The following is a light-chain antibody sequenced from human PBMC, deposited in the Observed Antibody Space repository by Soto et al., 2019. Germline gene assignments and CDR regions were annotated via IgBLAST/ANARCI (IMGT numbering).Light chain of an antibody. J-gene: IGLJ2*01. V-gene: IGLV1-47*02. CDR2: HNT. CDR3: AAWDDSLGAVV. CDR1: SSNIGNNN. Sequence: QAVVTQSPSASATPGQRVTISCSGSSSNIGNNNAYWYQHVPGTAPKLIIHHNTLRPSWVPDRFSGSKSGTSASLAISGLQSDDDSDYYCAAWDDSLGAVVFGGGTKVTVL.